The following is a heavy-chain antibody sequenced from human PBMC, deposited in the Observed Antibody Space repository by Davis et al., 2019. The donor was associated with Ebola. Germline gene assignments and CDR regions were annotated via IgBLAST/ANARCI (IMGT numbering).Heavy chain of an antibody. Sequence: MPSETLSLTCTVSGGSISSYYWSWIRQPPGKGLEWIWYIYYSGSTNYNPTPMGRATISVDTSKNQFSLRLSSVTAADTAVYFCAREGRGGATGDHVGMDVWGQGTTVTVSS. CDR3: AREGRGGATGDHVGMDV. CDR2: IYYSGST. CDR1: GGSISSYY. V-gene: IGHV4-59*01. J-gene: IGHJ6*02. D-gene: IGHD1-26*01.